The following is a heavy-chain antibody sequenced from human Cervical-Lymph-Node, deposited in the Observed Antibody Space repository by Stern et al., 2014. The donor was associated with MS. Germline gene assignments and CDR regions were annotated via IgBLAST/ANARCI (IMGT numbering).Heavy chain of an antibody. D-gene: IGHD1-1*01. V-gene: IGHV1-69*01. CDR1: GGTFSTYA. CDR2: IIPIFGTA. J-gene: IGHJ6*02. CDR3: ATIGAGHNSEVGRDV. Sequence: VQLVESGAEVKKPGSSVKVSCKASGGTFSTYAINWVRQAPGQGLEWMGGIIPIFGTANYAQKFQGRVTITEDDSTSTSYVALNSRRFGDTAMYSGATIGAGHNSEVGRDVWGQGTTVIVSS.